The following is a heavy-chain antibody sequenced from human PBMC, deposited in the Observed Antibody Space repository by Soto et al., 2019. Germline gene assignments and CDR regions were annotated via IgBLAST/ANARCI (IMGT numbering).Heavy chain of an antibody. CDR2: INHSGST. Sequence: ETLSLTCAVYGGSFSGYYWSWIRQPPGKGLEWIGEINHSGSTNYNPSLKSRVTISVDTSKNQFSLKLSSVTAADTAVYYCARARGLTSRIQLYRNRPNWFDPWGQGTLVTVSS. CDR1: GGSFSGYY. CDR3: ARARGLTSRIQLYRNRPNWFDP. D-gene: IGHD5-18*01. V-gene: IGHV4-34*01. J-gene: IGHJ5*02.